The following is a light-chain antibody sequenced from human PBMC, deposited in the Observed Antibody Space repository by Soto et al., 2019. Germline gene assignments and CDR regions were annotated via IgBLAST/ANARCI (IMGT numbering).Light chain of an antibody. Sequence: QSALTQPASVSGSPGQSITISCTGTSSDVGGYNYVSWYQHHPGKAPKLMIYEVSNRPSGVSNRFSGSKSGNTASLTISGLQAEDEADYYCSSYTSSSSLGFGGGTKLTVL. V-gene: IGLV2-14*01. CDR1: SSDVGGYNY. CDR3: SSYTSSSSLG. CDR2: EVS. J-gene: IGLJ3*02.